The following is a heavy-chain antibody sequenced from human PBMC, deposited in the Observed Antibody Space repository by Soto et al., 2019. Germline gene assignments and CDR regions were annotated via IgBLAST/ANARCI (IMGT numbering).Heavy chain of an antibody. CDR2: INPNSGGT. D-gene: IGHD3-10*01. V-gene: IGHV1-2*02. J-gene: IGHJ3*02. Sequence: ASVKVSCKASGYTFTAYYMHWVRQAPGQGLEWMGWINPNSGGTNYAQKFQGRVTMTRDTSISSAYMELSRLRSDDTAVYYCARDGLVVRGTNAFDIWGQGTMVTVSS. CDR3: ARDGLVVRGTNAFDI. CDR1: GYTFTAYY.